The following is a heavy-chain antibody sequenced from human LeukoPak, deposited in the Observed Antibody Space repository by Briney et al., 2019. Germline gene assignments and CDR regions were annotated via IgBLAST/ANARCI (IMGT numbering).Heavy chain of an antibody. CDR1: GGTFSSYA. V-gene: IGHV1-69*13. CDR2: IIPIFGTA. Sequence: SVKVSCKASGGTFSSYAISWVRQAPGQGLEWMGGIIPIFGTANYAQKFQGRVTITADESTSTAYMELSSLRSEGTAVYYCAREIYYDSSGYGGAFDIWGQGTMVTVSS. D-gene: IGHD3-22*01. J-gene: IGHJ3*02. CDR3: AREIYYDSSGYGGAFDI.